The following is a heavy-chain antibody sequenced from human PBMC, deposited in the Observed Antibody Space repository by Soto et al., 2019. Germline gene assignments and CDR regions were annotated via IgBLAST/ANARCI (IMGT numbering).Heavy chain of an antibody. CDR1: GYTFTSYG. V-gene: IGHV1-18*04. CDR2: ISAYNGNT. CDR3: ARDVHGYYDFWSGYYTDYYYYGMDV. Sequence: ASVKVSCKASGYTFTSYGISWVRQAPGQGLEWMGWISAYNGNTNYAQKLQGRVTMTTDTSTSTAYMELRSLRSDDTAVYYCARDVHGYYDFWSGYYTDYYYYGMDVWGQGTTVTV. J-gene: IGHJ6*02. D-gene: IGHD3-3*01.